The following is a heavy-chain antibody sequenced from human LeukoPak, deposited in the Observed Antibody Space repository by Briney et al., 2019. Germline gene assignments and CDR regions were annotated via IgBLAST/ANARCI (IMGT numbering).Heavy chain of an antibody. D-gene: IGHD3-10*01. CDR1: GFTFTNYN. J-gene: IGHJ6*02. V-gene: IGHV3-21*06. CDR2: ISSTSSYI. CDR3: ARALWSGPVYYGMDV. Sequence: GGSLKLSCAASGFTFTNYNFFWVRQAPGRGLEWVSSISSTSSYIYYADSMKGRFTISRDNAKNSLYLQMNSLRAEDTAVYYCARALWSGPVYYGMDVWGQGTTVTVSS.